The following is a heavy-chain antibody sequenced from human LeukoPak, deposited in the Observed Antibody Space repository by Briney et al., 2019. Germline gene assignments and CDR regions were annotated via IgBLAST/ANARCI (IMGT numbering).Heavy chain of an antibody. Sequence: SGTLSLTCAVYGGSFSGYYWSWIRQPPGKGLEWIGEINHSGSTNYNPSLKSRVTISVDTSKNQFSLKLSSVTAADTAVYYCARAGYYYDSSGYYSGPPDYWGQGTLVTVSS. CDR2: INHSGST. D-gene: IGHD3-22*01. J-gene: IGHJ4*02. CDR1: GGSFSGYY. CDR3: ARAGYYYDSSGYYSGPPDY. V-gene: IGHV4-34*01.